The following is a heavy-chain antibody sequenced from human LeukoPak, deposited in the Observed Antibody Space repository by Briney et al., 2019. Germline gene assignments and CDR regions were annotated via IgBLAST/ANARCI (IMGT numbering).Heavy chain of an antibody. CDR3: ARGITMIPY. Sequence: SETLSLTCTVSGGSISSSSYYWGWIRQPPGKGLEWIGSIYYSGSTYYSPSLKSRVTISVDTSKNQFSLKLSSVTAADTAVYYCARGITMIPYWGQGTLVTVSS. D-gene: IGHD3-22*01. V-gene: IGHV4-39*01. CDR1: GGSISSSSYY. CDR2: IYYSGST. J-gene: IGHJ4*02.